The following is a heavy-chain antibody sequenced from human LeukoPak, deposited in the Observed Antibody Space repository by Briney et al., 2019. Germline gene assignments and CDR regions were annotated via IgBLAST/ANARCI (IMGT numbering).Heavy chain of an antibody. V-gene: IGHV1-2*02. J-gene: IGHJ4*02. Sequence: ASVKVSCKASGYTFTGYYMHWVRQAPGQGLEWMGWINPNSGGTNYAQKFQGRVTMTRDTSISTAYMELSRLRSDDTAVYYCARGGLGIVVVPAAIGDYWGQGTLVTVSS. CDR3: ARGGLGIVVVPAAIGDY. CDR2: INPNSGGT. CDR1: GYTFTGYY. D-gene: IGHD2-2*03.